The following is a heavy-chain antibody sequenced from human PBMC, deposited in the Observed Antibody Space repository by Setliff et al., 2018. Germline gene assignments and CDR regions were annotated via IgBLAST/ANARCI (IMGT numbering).Heavy chain of an antibody. J-gene: IGHJ3*01. D-gene: IGHD6-13*01. CDR1: GLTFRTYA. CDR3: AKERLVSSRWYVRDAFDV. CDR2: ITGGGP. V-gene: IGHV3-23*01. Sequence: GGSLRLSCAASGLTFRTYAMSWVRQAPGKGLEWVSIITGGGPYYAESVKGRFTISRDNSENTLYLQMNSLRAEDTALYYCAKERLVSSRWYVRDAFDVWGQGTMVTVSS.